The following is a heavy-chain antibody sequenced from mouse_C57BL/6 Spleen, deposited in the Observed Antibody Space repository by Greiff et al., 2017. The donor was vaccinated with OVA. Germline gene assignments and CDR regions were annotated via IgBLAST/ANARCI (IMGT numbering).Heavy chain of an antibody. CDR2: ISSGGGYT. Sequence: EVKLVESGGDLVKPGGSLKLSCAASGFTFSNYGMSWVRQTPDKRLEWVATISSGGGYTYYPESVKGQFTIYRDNAKNTLYLQLSSLKSEDTAMYYCARLKPTAVVATDHAMDYWGQGTSVTVSS. CDR1: GFTFSNYG. V-gene: IGHV5-6*01. J-gene: IGHJ4*01. D-gene: IGHD1-1*01. CDR3: ARLKPTAVVATDHAMDY.